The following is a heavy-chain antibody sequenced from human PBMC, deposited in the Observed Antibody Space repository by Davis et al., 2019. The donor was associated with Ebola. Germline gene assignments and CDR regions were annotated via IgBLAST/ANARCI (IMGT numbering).Heavy chain of an antibody. Sequence: PGGSLRLSCAASGFTFSSYAMSWVRQAPGKGLEWVSAISGSGSSTYYADSVKGRFTISRDNAKNSLYLQMNSLRDEDTAVYYCVRDRGWFDAWGQGTLVTVSS. CDR3: VRDRGWFDA. V-gene: IGHV3-23*01. CDR1: GFTFSSYA. J-gene: IGHJ5*02. CDR2: ISGSGSST.